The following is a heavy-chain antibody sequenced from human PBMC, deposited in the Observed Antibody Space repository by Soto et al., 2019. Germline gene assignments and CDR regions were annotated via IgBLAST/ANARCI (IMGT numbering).Heavy chain of an antibody. V-gene: IGHV1-69*06. CDR3: ASRGSGWYNWFDP. D-gene: IGHD6-19*01. CDR1: GGTFSSYA. CDR2: IIPIFGTA. J-gene: IGHJ5*02. Sequence: GASVKVSCKASGGTFSSYAISWVRQAPGQGLEWMGGIIPIFGTANYAQKFQGRVTITADKSTSTAYMELSSLRSEDTAVYYCASRGSGWYNWFDPWGQGTLVTVSS.